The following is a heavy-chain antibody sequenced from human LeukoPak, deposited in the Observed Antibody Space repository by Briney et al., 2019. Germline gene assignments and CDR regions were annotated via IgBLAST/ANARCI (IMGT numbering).Heavy chain of an antibody. CDR3: ATSESQTRFDY. Sequence: GESLQISCKGSGYSLTTHWLGWVRQLPGKGLEWMGLIFPGDSETIYSTSFQGQVTLSADKSINTAYLQWSSLKASDTAMYYCATSESQTRFDYWGQGTLVTVSS. CDR1: GYSLTTHW. D-gene: IGHD1/OR15-1a*01. V-gene: IGHV5-51*01. J-gene: IGHJ4*02. CDR2: IFPGDSET.